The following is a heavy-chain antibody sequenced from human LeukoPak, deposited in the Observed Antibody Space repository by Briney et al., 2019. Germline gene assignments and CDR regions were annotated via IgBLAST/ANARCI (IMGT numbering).Heavy chain of an antibody. Sequence: GASVKVSCKASGYTFTSYDINWVRQATGQGLEWVGWMNPNSGNTGYAQKFQGRVTMTRNTSISTAYMELSSLRSEDTAVYYCATHYGSGYSWFDPWGQGTLVTVSS. CDR3: ATHYGSGYSWFDP. V-gene: IGHV1-8*01. CDR2: MNPNSGNT. J-gene: IGHJ5*02. D-gene: IGHD3-10*01. CDR1: GYTFTSYD.